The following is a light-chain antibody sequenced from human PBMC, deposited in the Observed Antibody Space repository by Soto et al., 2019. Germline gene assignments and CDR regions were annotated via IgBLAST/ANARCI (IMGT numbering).Light chain of an antibody. CDR1: SSDVGSYDH. J-gene: IGLJ1*01. V-gene: IGLV2-14*01. CDR3: ISYTGSSTSYV. Sequence: QSALTQPASVSGSPGQSITISCSGTSSDVGSYDHVAWYQQFPGKTPKLMIYEVSNRPSGVSSRFSGSKSGNTASLTISGLQSEAEADYYCISYTGSSTSYVFGTGTKLTVL. CDR2: EVS.